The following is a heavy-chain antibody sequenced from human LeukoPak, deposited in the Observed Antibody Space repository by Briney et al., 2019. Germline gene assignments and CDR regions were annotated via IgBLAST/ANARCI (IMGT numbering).Heavy chain of an antibody. D-gene: IGHD6-19*01. J-gene: IGHJ5*02. Sequence: GESLKISCKGSGYSFTRYWIGWVRQMPGKGLEWMGIIYPGDSDTRYSPSFQGQVTTSADKSISTAYLQWSSLKASDTAMYYCARRRRSSENWFDPWGQGTLVTVSS. CDR1: GYSFTRYW. CDR2: IYPGDSDT. CDR3: ARRRRSSENWFDP. V-gene: IGHV5-51*01.